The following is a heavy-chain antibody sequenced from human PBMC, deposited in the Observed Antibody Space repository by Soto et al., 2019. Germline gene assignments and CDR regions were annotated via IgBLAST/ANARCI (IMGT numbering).Heavy chain of an antibody. V-gene: IGHV3-21*02. CDR3: ARDDGIVGTTSAFNY. J-gene: IGHJ4*02. CDR1: GFTFSTYV. D-gene: IGHD1-26*01. CDR2: INGRSNYI. Sequence: EVQLVESGGGLVKPGGSLRLSCAASGFTFSTYVMNWVRQTPGKGLERVSSINGRSNYIYYADSEKGRLTISRDNAKNSPYLQMNRLRGEDTAVYYCARDDGIVGTTSAFNYWGQGTLVTVSS.